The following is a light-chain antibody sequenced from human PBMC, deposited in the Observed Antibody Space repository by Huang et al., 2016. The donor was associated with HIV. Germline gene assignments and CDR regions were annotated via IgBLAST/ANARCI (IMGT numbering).Light chain of an antibody. J-gene: IGKJ2*01. V-gene: IGKV1-39*01. CDR2: AAS. CDR1: QNIGTY. Sequence: DIQVTQSPSSLSAFIGDRVTITCRASQNIGTYLNWYQQKPGKAPKLLIFAASTLQSVVPSRFNATGSGTDFTLIINNLQREDFGTYYCQQRPATFGQGTTLDIK. CDR3: QQRPAT.